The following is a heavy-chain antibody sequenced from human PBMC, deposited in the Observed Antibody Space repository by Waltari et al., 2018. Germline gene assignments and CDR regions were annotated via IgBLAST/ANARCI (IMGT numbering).Heavy chain of an antibody. CDR3: ATSPQVGS. J-gene: IGHJ5*02. CDR2: IYSGGNT. Sequence: EVQLVESGGGLIQPGGSLRLSCAASGFIVSTNYMSCVRQGPGKGLEWVSVIYSGGNTDYADSVKGRFTISRDNSKYTLYLQMTSLRAEDTAVYYCATSPQVGSWGQGTQVTVSS. CDR1: GFIVSTNY. V-gene: IGHV3-53*01.